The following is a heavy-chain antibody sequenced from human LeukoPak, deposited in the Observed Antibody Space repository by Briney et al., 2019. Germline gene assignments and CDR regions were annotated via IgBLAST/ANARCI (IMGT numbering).Heavy chain of an antibody. CDR2: IGTAGDT. CDR1: GFTFSSYD. Sequence: PGGSLRLSCAASGFTFSSYDMHWVRQATGKGLEWVSAIGTAGDTYYPGSVKGRFTISRENAKNSLYLQMNSLRAGDTALYYCAKGEQLVSEFDYWGQGTLVTVSS. CDR3: AKGEQLVSEFDY. D-gene: IGHD6-13*01. J-gene: IGHJ4*02. V-gene: IGHV3-13*01.